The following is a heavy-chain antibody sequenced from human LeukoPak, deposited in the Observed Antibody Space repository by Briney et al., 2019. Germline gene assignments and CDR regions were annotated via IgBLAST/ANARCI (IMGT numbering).Heavy chain of an antibody. J-gene: IGHJ6*03. CDR2: IYTSGST. CDR1: GGSISSYY. Sequence: SETLSLTCTVSGGSISSYYWSWIRQPAGKGLEWIGRIYTSGSTNYNPSLKSRVTMSVDTFKNQFSLKLSSVTAADTAVYYCARDSRWWEPMVRGALYYFYYYMDVWGKGTTVTVSS. D-gene: IGHD3-10*01. V-gene: IGHV4-4*07. CDR3: ARDSRWWEPMVRGALYYFYYYMDV.